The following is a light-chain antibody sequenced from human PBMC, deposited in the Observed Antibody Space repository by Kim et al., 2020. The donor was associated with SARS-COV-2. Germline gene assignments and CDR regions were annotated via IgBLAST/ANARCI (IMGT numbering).Light chain of an antibody. V-gene: IGKV1-33*01. CDR3: QQYENLLP. CDR2: DAS. Sequence: DIQMTQSPSSLSASVGDRVTITCQASQDNDNYLNWYQQKPGKAPKLLIYDASNLETGVPSRFSGSGSATDFTFTISSLQPEDIATYYCQQYENLLPFGGGTKVDI. CDR1: QDNDNY. J-gene: IGKJ4*01.